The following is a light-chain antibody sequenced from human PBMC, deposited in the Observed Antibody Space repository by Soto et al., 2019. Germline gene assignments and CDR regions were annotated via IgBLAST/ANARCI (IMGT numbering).Light chain of an antibody. Sequence: EIVLTQSPGTLSLSPGERATLSCRASQSVNANYFAWYQQKPGQAPRLLIYGISSRPTGIPDRFSGSGSGTDFTLTISRLEPEDFAVYYCQQYGRSPGLFTFGPGTKVDFK. CDR2: GIS. CDR1: QSVNANY. J-gene: IGKJ3*01. CDR3: QQYGRSPGLFT. V-gene: IGKV3-20*01.